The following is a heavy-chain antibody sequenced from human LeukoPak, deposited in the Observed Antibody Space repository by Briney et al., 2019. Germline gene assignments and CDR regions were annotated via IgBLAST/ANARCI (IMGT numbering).Heavy chain of an antibody. CDR2: IKQDGSEK. Sequence: GGSLRLSCAASGFTFSSYWMSWVRQAPGKGLEWVANIKQDGSEKYYVDSVKGRFTISRDNAKNSLYLQMNSLRAEDTAVYYCARDQGVVVPAEWFDPWGQGTLVTVSS. CDR1: GFTFSSYW. J-gene: IGHJ5*02. CDR3: ARDQGVVVPAEWFDP. V-gene: IGHV3-7*01. D-gene: IGHD2-2*01.